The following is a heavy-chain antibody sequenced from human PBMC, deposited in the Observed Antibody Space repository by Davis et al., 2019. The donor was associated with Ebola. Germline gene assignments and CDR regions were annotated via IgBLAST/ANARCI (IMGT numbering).Heavy chain of an antibody. Sequence: SETLSLTCAVYGGSFSGYYWSWIRQPPGKGLEWIGEINHSGSTNYNPSLKSRVTISVDTSKNQFSLKLSSVTAADTAVYYCARVSVVVVPAAMSGYYYGMDVWGQGTTVTVSS. D-gene: IGHD2-2*01. J-gene: IGHJ6*02. CDR1: GGSFSGYY. CDR2: INHSGST. CDR3: ARVSVVVVPAAMSGYYYGMDV. V-gene: IGHV4-34*01.